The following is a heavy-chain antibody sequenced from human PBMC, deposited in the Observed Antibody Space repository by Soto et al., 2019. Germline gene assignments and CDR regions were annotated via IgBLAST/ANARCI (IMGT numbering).Heavy chain of an antibody. CDR1: GFMFSAYA. CDR3: ARDPSPNTSGWYGIDF. D-gene: IGHD6-19*01. Sequence: VQLVESGGGVVQPGASLRLSCTASGFMFSAYAMLWVRQAPGKGLEWVEAMSYDGTNTYYADSLKGRFTISRDNSKNTLFLPMSSRTADDSAVYYCARDPSPNTSGWYGIDFWGLGTLVTVSS. CDR2: MSYDGTNT. V-gene: IGHV3-30-3*01. J-gene: IGHJ4*01.